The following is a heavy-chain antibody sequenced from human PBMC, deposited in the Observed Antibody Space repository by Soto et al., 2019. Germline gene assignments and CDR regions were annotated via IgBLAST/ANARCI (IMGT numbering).Heavy chain of an antibody. V-gene: IGHV3-7*03. CDR2: IKQDGSEK. CDR3: AINIVQQWLYYYSPMDV. D-gene: IGHD6-19*01. Sequence: GGSLRLSCAASGFTFSSYWMSWVRQAPGKGREWVANIKQDGSEKDYVDSVKGRFTIARDNATNSLYLQMSSLRAEDPAAYYCAINIVQQWLYYYSPMDVWGKGTPVTVSS. J-gene: IGHJ6*03. CDR1: GFTFSSYW.